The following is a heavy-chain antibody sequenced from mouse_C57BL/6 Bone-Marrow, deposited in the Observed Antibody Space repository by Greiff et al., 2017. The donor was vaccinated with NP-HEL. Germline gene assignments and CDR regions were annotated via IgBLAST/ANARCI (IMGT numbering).Heavy chain of an antibody. D-gene: IGHD2-1*01. CDR1: GFTFSDYY. V-gene: IGHV5-16*01. CDR3: ARVWGNYVSFDY. CDR2: INYDGSST. J-gene: IGHJ2*01. Sequence: EVMLVESEGGLVQPGSSMKLSCTASGFTFSDYYMAWVRQVPEKGLEWVANINYDGSSTYYLDSLKSRFIISRYNAKNILYLQMSSLKSEDTATYYCARVWGNYVSFDYWGQGTTLTVSS.